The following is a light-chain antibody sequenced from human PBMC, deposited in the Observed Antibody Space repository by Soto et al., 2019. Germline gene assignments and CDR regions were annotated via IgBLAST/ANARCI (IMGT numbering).Light chain of an antibody. CDR3: SSYTSTSSLVV. Sequence: QSALTQPASVSGSPGQSITISCSGLSSDVGDYNFVSWYQQHPGKAPKLKIYDVSNRPSGVSNRFSGSKSGNTASLTISGLQAEDEADYYCSSYTSTSSLVVFGGGTKVTVL. CDR1: SSDVGDYNF. V-gene: IGLV2-14*01. J-gene: IGLJ2*01. CDR2: DVS.